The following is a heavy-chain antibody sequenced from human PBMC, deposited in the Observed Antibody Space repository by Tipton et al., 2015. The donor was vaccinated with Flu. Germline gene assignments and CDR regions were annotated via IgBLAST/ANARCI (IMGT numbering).Heavy chain of an antibody. V-gene: IGHV4-4*07. Sequence: TLSLTCTVSGGSISSYYWSWIRQPAGKGLEWIGRIYTSGSINYNPSLKSRVTMSVDTSKNQFSLKLSSVTAADTAVYYCARDRGDGYNLISGYSGTENWFDPWGQGTLVTVSS. D-gene: IGHD5-24*01. CDR1: GGSISSYY. J-gene: IGHJ5*02. CDR2: IYTSGSI. CDR3: ARDRGDGYNLISGYSGTENWFDP.